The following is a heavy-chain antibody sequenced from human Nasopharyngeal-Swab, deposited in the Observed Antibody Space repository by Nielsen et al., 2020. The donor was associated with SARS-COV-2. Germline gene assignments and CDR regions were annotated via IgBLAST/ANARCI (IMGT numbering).Heavy chain of an antibody. Sequence: SETLSLTCSVSGASISSVGYYWSWIRQHPGKGLEWIGSSPYSGSTYYNPSLKSRVTISVDTSKNQFSLELSSVTAADTAVYYCARIYCSTTSCSNFDYWGQGTLVTVSS. CDR2: SPYSGST. V-gene: IGHV4-31*03. CDR3: ARIYCSTTSCSNFDY. D-gene: IGHD2-2*01. CDR1: GASISSVGYY. J-gene: IGHJ4*02.